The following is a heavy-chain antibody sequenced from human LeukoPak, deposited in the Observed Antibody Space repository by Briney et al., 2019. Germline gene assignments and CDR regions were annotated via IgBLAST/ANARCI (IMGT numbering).Heavy chain of an antibody. CDR2: IHYSGAT. V-gene: IGHV4-39*01. CDR3: VRQLYSSGTYYAPMDV. J-gene: IGHJ6*04. D-gene: IGHD3-10*01. CDR1: GGSISSSIYF. Sequence: SETLSLTCTVSGGSISSSIYFWGWIRQPPGKGLEWIGSIHYSGATYSDPSLKSRVTISIDTSKNQFSLRLSSVTAADTAVYYCVRQLYSSGTYYAPMDVWGKGTTVTVSA.